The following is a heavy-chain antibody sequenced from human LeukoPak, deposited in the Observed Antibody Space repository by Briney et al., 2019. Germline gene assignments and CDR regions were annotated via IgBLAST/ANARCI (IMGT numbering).Heavy chain of an antibody. CDR2: IYYSGST. Sequence: PSETLSLTCTVSGGSISSYYWSWIRQPPGKGLEWIGYIYYSGSTNYNPSLRSRVTISVDTSKNQFSLKLSSVTAADTAVYYCAGQRSDYYGMDVWGQGTTVTVSS. V-gene: IGHV4-59*08. D-gene: IGHD3-3*01. J-gene: IGHJ6*02. CDR1: GGSISSYY. CDR3: AGQRSDYYGMDV.